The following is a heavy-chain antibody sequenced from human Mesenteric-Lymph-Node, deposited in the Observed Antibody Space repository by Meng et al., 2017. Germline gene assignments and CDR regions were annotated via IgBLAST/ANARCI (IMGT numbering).Heavy chain of an antibody. J-gene: IGHJ2*01. CDR3: ATDYGSGLNWYFDL. V-gene: IGHV1-24*01. CDR2: FDPEDGET. Sequence: QGHLGQAGAEVRKPGASVKVSCKVSGYTLTELSMHWVRQAPGKGLEWMGGFDPEDGETIYAQKFQGRVTMTEDTSTDTAYMELSSLRSEDTAVYYCATDYGSGLNWYFDLWGRGTLVTVSS. CDR1: GYTLTELS. D-gene: IGHD3-10*01.